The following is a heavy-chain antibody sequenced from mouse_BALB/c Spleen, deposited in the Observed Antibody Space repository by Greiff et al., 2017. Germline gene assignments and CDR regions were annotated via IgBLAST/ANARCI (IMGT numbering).Heavy chain of an antibody. Sequence: EVNLVESGGGLVQPGGSLKLSCAASGFTFSSYGMSWVRQTPDKRLEWVATISSGGSYTYYPDSVKGRFTISRDNAKNTLYLQMSSLKSEDTAMYYCASDGYYAMDYWGQGTSVTVSS. CDR3: ASDGYYAMDY. CDR2: ISSGGSYT. CDR1: GFTFSSYG. D-gene: IGHD2-3*01. J-gene: IGHJ4*01. V-gene: IGHV5-6*03.